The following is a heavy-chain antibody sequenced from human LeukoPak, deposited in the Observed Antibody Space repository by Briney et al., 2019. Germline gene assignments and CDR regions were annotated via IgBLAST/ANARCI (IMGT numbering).Heavy chain of an antibody. D-gene: IGHD1-26*01. Sequence: PGGSLRLSSAASGFTFSSYGMHWVRQAPGKGLEWVAFIRYDGSNKYYADSVKGRFTISRDNSKNTLYLQMNSLRAEDTAVYYCAKLSGSYYYYYMDVWGKGTTVTVSS. CDR2: IRYDGSNK. J-gene: IGHJ6*03. CDR1: GFTFSSYG. CDR3: AKLSGSYYYYYMDV. V-gene: IGHV3-30*02.